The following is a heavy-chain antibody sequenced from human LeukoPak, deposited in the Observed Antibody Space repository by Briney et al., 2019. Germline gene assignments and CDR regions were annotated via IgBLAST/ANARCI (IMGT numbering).Heavy chain of an antibody. D-gene: IGHD6-13*01. Sequence: GGSLRLSCAASGFTFSSHDMDWVRQAPGKGLEWISHITTSSDDKHYAYSVKGRFIISRDKVKASLYLQMNSLRAEDTAVYYCVRDMTARSWHAFDSWGRGTLVTVSS. J-gene: IGHJ4*02. CDR1: GFTFSSHD. CDR2: ITTSSDDK. CDR3: VRDMTARSWHAFDS. V-gene: IGHV3-48*03.